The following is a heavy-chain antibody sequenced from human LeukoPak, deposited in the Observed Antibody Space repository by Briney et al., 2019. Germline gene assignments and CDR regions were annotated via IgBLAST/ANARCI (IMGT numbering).Heavy chain of an antibody. CDR1: GYTFTSYG. J-gene: IGHJ4*02. CDR3: ARSLGYCSSTSCPLGVY. Sequence: ASVKVSCKASGYTFTSYGISWVRQAPGQGLEWMEWISAYNGNTNYAQKLQGRVTMTTDTSTSTAYMELRSLRSDDTAVYYCARSLGYCSSTSCPLGVYWGQGTLVTVSS. D-gene: IGHD2-2*01. V-gene: IGHV1-18*01. CDR2: ISAYNGNT.